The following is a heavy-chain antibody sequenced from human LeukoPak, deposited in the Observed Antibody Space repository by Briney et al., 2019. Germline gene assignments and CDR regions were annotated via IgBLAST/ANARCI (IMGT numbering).Heavy chain of an antibody. CDR2: ISGSGGST. CDR1: GFTFSSYA. V-gene: IGHV3-23*01. CDR3: ADQGNYYDSSGYYWYFDL. Sequence: QPGGSLRLSCAASGFTFSSYAMSWVRQAPGKGLEWVSAISGSGGSTYYADSVKGRFTISRDNAKNTLYLQMNSLRAEDTAVYYCADQGNYYDSSGYYWYFDLWGRGTLVTVSS. D-gene: IGHD3-22*01. J-gene: IGHJ2*01.